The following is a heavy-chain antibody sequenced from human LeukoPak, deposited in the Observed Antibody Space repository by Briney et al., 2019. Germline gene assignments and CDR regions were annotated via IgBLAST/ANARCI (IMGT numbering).Heavy chain of an antibody. V-gene: IGHV3-48*03. D-gene: IGHD5-24*01. CDR1: GFTFSSYE. J-gene: IGHJ4*02. CDR3: ARVLRGWLQGKCFDY. CDR2: ISSSGSTI. Sequence: GGSLRLSCAASGFTFSSYEMNWVRQAPGKGLEWVSYISSSGSTIYYADSVKGRFTISRDNAKNSLYLQMNSLRAEDTAVYYCARVLRGWLQGKCFDYWGQGTLVTVSS.